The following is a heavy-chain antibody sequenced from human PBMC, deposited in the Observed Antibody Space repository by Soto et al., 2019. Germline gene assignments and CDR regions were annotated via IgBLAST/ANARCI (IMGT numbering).Heavy chain of an antibody. CDR3: ARVRLTIFGVVISFRYGMDV. D-gene: IGHD3-3*01. Sequence: GGSLRLSCAASGFTFSSFAMSWVRQAPGKGLDWVSAISGSGGSTYSADSVKGRFTISRDNSKNTLYLQMSSLRAEDTAVYYCARVRLTIFGVVISFRYGMDVWGQGTTVTVSS. CDR1: GFTFSSFA. V-gene: IGHV3-23*01. J-gene: IGHJ6*02. CDR2: ISGSGGST.